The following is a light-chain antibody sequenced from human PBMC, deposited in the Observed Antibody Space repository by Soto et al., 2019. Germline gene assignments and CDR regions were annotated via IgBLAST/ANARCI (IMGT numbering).Light chain of an antibody. Sequence: TQSPSTLSGSVGARATITCRARQSISSSFLAWYQQKPGQAPRLLIYGASSWATGIPDRFSGSGSGTDFTLTISSLEPEDFAVYYCQQRSNWPPSLTFGGGTKVDIK. CDR2: GAS. CDR3: QQRSNWPPSLT. J-gene: IGKJ4*01. V-gene: IGKV3D-20*02. CDR1: QSISSSF.